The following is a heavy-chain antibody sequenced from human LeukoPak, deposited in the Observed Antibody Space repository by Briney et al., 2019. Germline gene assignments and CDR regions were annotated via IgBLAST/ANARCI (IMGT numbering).Heavy chain of an antibody. CDR2: IYTSGST. V-gene: IGHV4-4*09. J-gene: IGHJ5*02. D-gene: IGHD1-26*01. CDR3: ARHWPLKTAGQKMLLYRSWFDP. Sequence: SETLSLTCTVSGGSISSYYWSWIRQPPGKGLEWIGYIYTSGSTNYNPSLKSRVTISVDTSKNQFSLKLSSVTAADTAVYYWARHWPLKTAGQKMLLYRSWFDPWGQGTLVTVSS. CDR1: GGSISSYY.